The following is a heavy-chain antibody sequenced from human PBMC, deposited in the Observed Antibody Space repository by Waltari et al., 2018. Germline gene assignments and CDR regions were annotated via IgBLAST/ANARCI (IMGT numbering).Heavy chain of an antibody. CDR2: MYYTGAT. V-gene: IGHV4-31*03. J-gene: IGHJ4*02. CDR3: TSGRFEGVDRWGFDK. D-gene: IGHD3-16*01. Sequence: QVQLQESGPGLVKPLQTLSLDCFVSGDSILPGGSYWNWIRQHPGGGLEWIGYMYYTGATYYNPSLKSRVTISADTSKNLFSLEVTSVTAADTAVYYCTSGRFEGVDRWGFDKWGQGSLVTVSA. CDR1: GDSILPGGSY.